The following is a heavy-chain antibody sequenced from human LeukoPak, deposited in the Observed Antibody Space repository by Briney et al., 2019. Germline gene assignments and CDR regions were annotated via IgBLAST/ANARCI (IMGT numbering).Heavy chain of an antibody. Sequence: SETLSLTCTVSGDSISTYYWSWIRKPPATGQEWIGYIYYSGSTNYNPSLKSRVTISVDTSKNQFSLKVTSVTAADTAVYYCAREGPEGRYYFDSWGQGTLVTVSS. V-gene: IGHV4-59*01. CDR1: GDSISTYY. J-gene: IGHJ4*02. CDR2: IYYSGST. D-gene: IGHD1-14*01. CDR3: AREGPEGRYYFDS.